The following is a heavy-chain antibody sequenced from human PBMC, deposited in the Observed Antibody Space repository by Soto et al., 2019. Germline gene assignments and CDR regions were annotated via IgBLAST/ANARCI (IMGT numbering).Heavy chain of an antibody. CDR3: AREIRSGYYKYWYFDL. CDR2: INPDSGGT. V-gene: IGHV1-2*02. Sequence: QVQLGQSGAEVKKPGASVKVSCKASGYTFTIYYMHWVRQAPGQGLEWMGWINPDSGGTKYAQNFQGGVTMTRDTSISTVYMELSRLRSDATAVYYCAREIRSGYYKYWYFDLWGRGTLVTVSS. CDR1: GYTFTIYY. J-gene: IGHJ2*01. D-gene: IGHD3-3*01.